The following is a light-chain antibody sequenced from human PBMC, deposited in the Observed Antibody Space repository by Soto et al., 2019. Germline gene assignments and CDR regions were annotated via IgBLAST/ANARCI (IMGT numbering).Light chain of an antibody. J-gene: IGKJ1*01. CDR1: QSFRSN. CDR3: QQYNNWWT. CDR2: GAS. V-gene: IGKV3-15*01. Sequence: EIVLTQSPGTLSLSPGERSTLACRSSQSFRSNLAWYQQKPGQAPRLLIYGASTRATGIPARFSGSGSGTEFSLTISSLQSEDFAVYYCQQYNNWWTFAQGTKVDIK.